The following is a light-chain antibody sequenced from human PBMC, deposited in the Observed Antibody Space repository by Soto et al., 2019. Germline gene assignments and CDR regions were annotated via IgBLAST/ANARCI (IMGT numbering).Light chain of an antibody. J-gene: IGLJ2*01. V-gene: IGLV2-23*01. CDR3: CSYAGSSTLVV. CDR1: SSDVGSYNL. Sequence: QSALTHPASVSESPGQSITISCTGTSSDVGSYNLVSWYQQHPGKAPKLMIYEGSKRPSGVSNRFSGSKSGNTASLTISGLQAEDEADYYCCSYAGSSTLVVFGGGTKLTVL. CDR2: EGS.